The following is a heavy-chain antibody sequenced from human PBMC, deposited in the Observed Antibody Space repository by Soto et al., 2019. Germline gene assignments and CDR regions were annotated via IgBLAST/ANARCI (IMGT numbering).Heavy chain of an antibody. V-gene: IGHV3-23*01. Sequence: GGSLRLSCAASGFTFSSYAMSWVRQAPGKGLEWVSAISGSGGSTYYADSVKGRFTISRDNSKNTLYLQMNSLRAEDTAVYYCAKAAYDILTGYSYGYYYYMDVWGKGTTVTVSS. D-gene: IGHD3-9*01. J-gene: IGHJ6*03. CDR3: AKAAYDILTGYSYGYYYYMDV. CDR2: ISGSGGST. CDR1: GFTFSSYA.